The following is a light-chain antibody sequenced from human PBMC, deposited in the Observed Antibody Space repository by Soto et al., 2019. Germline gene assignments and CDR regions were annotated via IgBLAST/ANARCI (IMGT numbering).Light chain of an antibody. CDR2: DAS. CDR1: QIIGSS. CDR3: QQYYSYPYT. Sequence: DIQMTQSPCTLSASVGDRVTITCRASQIIGSSLAWYQQKPGKAPKLLIYDASTLRSGVPSRFSGSESGTEFTLTISSLQPDDSATYYCQQYYSYPYTFGQGTKLEIK. V-gene: IGKV1-5*01. J-gene: IGKJ2*01.